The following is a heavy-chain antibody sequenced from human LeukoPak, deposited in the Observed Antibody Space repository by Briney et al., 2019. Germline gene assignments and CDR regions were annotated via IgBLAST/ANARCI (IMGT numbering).Heavy chain of an antibody. CDR3: ARDMEYYDILASKAFDI. CDR1: GYTFTGYY. Sequence: ASVKVSCKAAGYTFTGYYMHWVRQDPGQGLEWMGWINPNSGGTNYAQKFQGRVTMTRDTSISIAYMELSRLRSDDTAVYYCARDMEYYDILASKAFDIWGQGTTVTVSS. J-gene: IGHJ3*02. D-gene: IGHD3-9*01. CDR2: INPNSGGT. V-gene: IGHV1-2*02.